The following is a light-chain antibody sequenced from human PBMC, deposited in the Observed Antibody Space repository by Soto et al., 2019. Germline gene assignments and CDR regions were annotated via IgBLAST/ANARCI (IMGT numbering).Light chain of an antibody. Sequence: DIQMTQSPSSLSASVGAAVTIACRASQSVNTYLHWYQQKAGQAPKLMIYAASNLQSGVPSRFSGRGSGTDFTLTVESLQPEDFATYYCQQGYSNPWTFGQGTKVDIK. CDR2: AAS. CDR3: QQGYSNPWT. V-gene: IGKV1-39*01. CDR1: QSVNTY. J-gene: IGKJ1*01.